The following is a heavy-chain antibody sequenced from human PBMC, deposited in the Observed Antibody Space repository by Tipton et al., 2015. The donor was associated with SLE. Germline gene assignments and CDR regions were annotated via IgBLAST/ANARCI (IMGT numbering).Heavy chain of an antibody. CDR2: IWHDGSTK. CDR1: GFTFSTCG. Sequence: SLRLSCAASGFTFSTCGMHWVRQAPGKGLEWVAVIWHDGSTKYYADSVKGRFTISRDNSKNTVYLEMNSLRDEDTAVYSCARDQWLGRGDWYFDLWGRGTLVTVSS. D-gene: IGHD6-19*01. CDR3: ARDQWLGRGDWYFDL. J-gene: IGHJ2*01. V-gene: IGHV3-33*08.